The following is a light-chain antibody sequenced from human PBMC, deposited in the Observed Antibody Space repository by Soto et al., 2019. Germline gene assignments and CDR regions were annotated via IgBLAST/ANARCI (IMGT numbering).Light chain of an antibody. CDR3: QQSSNWPSIN. Sequence: EIVLTQAPGTLSLSPGERATLSCRASQSVSSYLAWYQTRPGQAPRLLIYDSSNRATGIPARFSGSGSGTDFTLTIRSLEPEDFAVYYCQQSSNWPSINVGQGTRLAIK. CDR1: QSVSSY. CDR2: DSS. V-gene: IGKV3-11*01. J-gene: IGKJ5*01.